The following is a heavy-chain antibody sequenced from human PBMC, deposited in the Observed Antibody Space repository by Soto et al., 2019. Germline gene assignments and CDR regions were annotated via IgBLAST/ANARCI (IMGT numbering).Heavy chain of an antibody. CDR2: IWYDGSNE. D-gene: IGHD1-1*01. CDR3: ARDTASGTPDY. CDR1: GFIFSNYG. V-gene: IGHV3-33*01. J-gene: IGHJ4*02. Sequence: LRLSCAASGFIFSNYGMHWVRQAPGKGLEWVAIIWYDGSNEYYADSVKGRFKISRDSSKNTLYLQMNSLRPEDTALYYCARDTASGTPDYWGQGTQVTVSS.